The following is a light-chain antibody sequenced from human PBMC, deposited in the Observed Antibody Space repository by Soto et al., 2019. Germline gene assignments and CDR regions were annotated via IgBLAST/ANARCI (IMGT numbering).Light chain of an antibody. CDR3: QQRSNWPPAT. CDR2: DAS. CDR1: QTVSSSS. V-gene: IGKV3-11*01. J-gene: IGKJ4*01. Sequence: ETILTQSPDTLSLSPGERATLSCRASQTVSSSSLAWYRQKPGQAPRLLIYDASNRATGIPARLSGSGSGTDFTLTISSLEPEDFGVYYCQQRSNWPPATFGGGTKVDIK.